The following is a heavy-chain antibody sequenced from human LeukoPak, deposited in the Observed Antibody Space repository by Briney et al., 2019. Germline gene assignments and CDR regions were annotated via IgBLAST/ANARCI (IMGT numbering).Heavy chain of an antibody. CDR1: GGTFSSYA. Sequence: SVKVSCKASGGTFSSYAISWVRQAPGQGLEWMGGIIPIFGTANYAQKFQGRVTITADESTSTAYMELSSLRSEDTAVYYCARGTYYYDSSGYLTLDAFDIWGQGTMVTVSS. V-gene: IGHV1-69*13. D-gene: IGHD3-22*01. CDR2: IIPIFGTA. J-gene: IGHJ3*02. CDR3: ARGTYYYDSSGYLTLDAFDI.